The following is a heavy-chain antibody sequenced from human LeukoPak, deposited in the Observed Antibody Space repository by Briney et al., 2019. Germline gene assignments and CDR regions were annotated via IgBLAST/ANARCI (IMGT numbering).Heavy chain of an antibody. V-gene: IGHV3-48*03. CDR3: ATSLSGWFVPSAYY. CDR2: ISGDGRAI. D-gene: IGHD6-19*01. CDR1: GFAFISYE. Sequence: GGSLRLSCVASGFAFISYEMSWVRQAPGRGRAWVSFISGDGRAIHYADSVRGRLTISPDNARNSVFLKMTSLRAEDTAVYYCATSLSGWFVPSAYYCGQGTLVTVSS. J-gene: IGHJ4*02.